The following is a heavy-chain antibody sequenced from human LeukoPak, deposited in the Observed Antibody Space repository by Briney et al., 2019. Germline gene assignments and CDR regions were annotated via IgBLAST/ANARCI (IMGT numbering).Heavy chain of an antibody. J-gene: IGHJ6*02. V-gene: IGHV3-48*03. CDR1: GFTFSSYE. Sequence: GGSLRLSCAASGFTFSSYEMNWVRQAPGKGLEWVSYIGSSGSTIYYADSVKGRFTISRDNAKNSLYLQMNSLRAEDTAVYYCAGRGTAYTVAGTPYYYYGMDVWGQGTTVTVSS. D-gene: IGHD6-19*01. CDR2: IGSSGSTI. CDR3: AGRGTAYTVAGTPYYYYGMDV.